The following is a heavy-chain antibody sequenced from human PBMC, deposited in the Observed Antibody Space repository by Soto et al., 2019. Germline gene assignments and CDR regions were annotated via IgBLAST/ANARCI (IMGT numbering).Heavy chain of an antibody. CDR1: GDSIRSYY. J-gene: IGHJ4*02. CDR2: AFHTGNT. CDR3: AREQYNWKI. Sequence: PSETLSLTCSVSGDSIRSYYWTWIRQPPGKGLQWIGYAFHTGNTNYNPSLKSRVTISEDASKNQVSLRLTSVTAADTAVYFCAREQYNWKIWGQGTLVTVSS. D-gene: IGHD1-20*01. V-gene: IGHV4-59*01.